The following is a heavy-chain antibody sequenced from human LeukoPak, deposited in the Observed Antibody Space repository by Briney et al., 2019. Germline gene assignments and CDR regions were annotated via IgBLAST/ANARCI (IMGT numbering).Heavy chain of an antibody. J-gene: IGHJ5*02. Sequence: PGGSLRLSCAASGFRVSGTHMSWVRQAPGEGLEWVAAMYTGGTTYYTDAVTGRFTVSRDTSRNILFLHMDSLRAEDTAVYYCAKDEVTSGGGLASWGQGTLVIASS. CDR1: GFRVSGTH. CDR3: AKDEVTSGGGLAS. V-gene: IGHV3-53*01. D-gene: IGHD2-21*02. CDR2: MYTGGTT.